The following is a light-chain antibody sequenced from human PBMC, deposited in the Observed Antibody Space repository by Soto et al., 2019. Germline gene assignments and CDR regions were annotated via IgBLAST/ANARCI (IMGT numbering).Light chain of an antibody. J-gene: IGLJ2*01. CDR1: SSNIGRNT. CDR3: AAWDDSLNGHVV. Sequence: QSVLTQPPSASGTPGQRVTISCSGGSSNIGRNTVNWYQQLPGTAPKLLIYGNNQRPSGVPARISGSKSGTSASLAISGLQAEDEADYYCAAWDDSLNGHVVFGGGTKLTVL. V-gene: IGLV1-44*01. CDR2: GNN.